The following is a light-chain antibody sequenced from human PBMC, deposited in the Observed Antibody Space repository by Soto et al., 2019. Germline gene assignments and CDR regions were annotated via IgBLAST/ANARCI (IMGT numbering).Light chain of an antibody. CDR2: DAF. CDR1: QSIGNS. J-gene: IGKJ4*01. Sequence: TVLTQSPATLSLSPGERATLSCKASQSIGNSLGWFQQKPGQAPRLLIDDAFNRATGIPARFTGSGSGSDFTLTISSLEPEDVGDYYCRQRYNWPLTFGGGTKVEIK. V-gene: IGKV3-11*01. CDR3: RQRYNWPLT.